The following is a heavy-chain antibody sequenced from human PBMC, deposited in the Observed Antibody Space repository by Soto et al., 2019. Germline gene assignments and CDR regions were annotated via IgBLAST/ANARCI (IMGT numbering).Heavy chain of an antibody. J-gene: IGHJ4*02. CDR2: INHSGST. CDR1: GGSFSGYY. Sequence: PSETLSLTCAVYGGSFSGYYWSWIRQPPGKGLEWIGEINHSGSTNYNPSLKSRVTILVDTSKNQFSLKLSSVTAADTAVYYCARAGIYSGYDAFDYWGQGTLVTVSS. V-gene: IGHV4-34*01. D-gene: IGHD5-12*01. CDR3: ARAGIYSGYDAFDY.